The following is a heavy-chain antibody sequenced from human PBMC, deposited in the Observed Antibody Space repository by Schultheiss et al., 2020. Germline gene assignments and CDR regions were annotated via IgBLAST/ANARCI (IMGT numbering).Heavy chain of an antibody. V-gene: IGHV4-38-2*02. CDR2: IYHSGST. J-gene: IGHJ3*02. CDR1: GGSISSCYY. CDR3: ARDGPYGSGTDAFDI. Sequence: SETLSLTCTVSGGSISSCYYWGWIRQPPGKGLEWIGSIYHSGSTYYNPSLKSRVTISVDTSKNQFSLKLSSVTAADTAVYYCARDGPYGSGTDAFDIWGQGTMVTVSS. D-gene: IGHD3-10*01.